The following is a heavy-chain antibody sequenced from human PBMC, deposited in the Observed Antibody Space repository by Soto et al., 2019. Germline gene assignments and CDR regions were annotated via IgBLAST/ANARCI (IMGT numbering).Heavy chain of an antibody. Sequence: GGSLRLSCAASGFTFSSYSMNWVRQAPGKGLEWVSSISSSSSYIYYADSVKGRFTISRDNAKNSLYLQMNSLRAEDTAVYYCARLRGYSYGYVGYWGQGTLVTVSS. J-gene: IGHJ4*02. CDR3: ARLRGYSYGYVGY. D-gene: IGHD5-18*01. CDR2: ISSSSSYI. V-gene: IGHV3-21*01. CDR1: GFTFSSYS.